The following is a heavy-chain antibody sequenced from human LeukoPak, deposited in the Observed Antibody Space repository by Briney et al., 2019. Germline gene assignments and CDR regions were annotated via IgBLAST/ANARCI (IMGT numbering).Heavy chain of an antibody. CDR2: IYPGDSDT. CDR1: GYSFTSYW. D-gene: IGHD2-2*01. CDR3: ARAPYCSSTSCYPKTLYYYYYYGMDV. V-gene: IGHV5-51*01. J-gene: IGHJ6*02. Sequence: GESLKISCKGSGYSFTSYWIGWVRQMPGKGLEWMGIIYPGDSDTRYSPSFQGQVTISADKSISTAYLQWSSLKASDTAMYYCARAPYCSSTSCYPKTLYYYYYYGMDVWGQGTTVTVSS.